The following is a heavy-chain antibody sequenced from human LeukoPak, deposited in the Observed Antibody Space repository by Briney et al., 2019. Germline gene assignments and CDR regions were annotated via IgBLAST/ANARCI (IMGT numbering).Heavy chain of an antibody. D-gene: IGHD4-23*01. CDR1: GYSISSGYY. CDR3: ARGTTVVTTGAFDI. CDR2: IYHSGST. V-gene: IGHV4-38-2*02. Sequence: PSETLSLTCTVSGYSISSGYYWGWIRQPPGKGLEWIGSIYHSGSTYYNPSLKSRVTISVDTSKNQFSLKLSSVTAADTAVYYCARGTTVVTTGAFDIWGQGTMVTVSS. J-gene: IGHJ3*02.